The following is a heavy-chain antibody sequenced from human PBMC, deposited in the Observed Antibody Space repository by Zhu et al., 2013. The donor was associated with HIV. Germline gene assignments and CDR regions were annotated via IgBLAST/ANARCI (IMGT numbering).Heavy chain of an antibody. Sequence: VQLQQWGAGLLKPSETLSLTCAVYGGSFSGYYWSWIRQPPGKGLEWIGEINHSGSTNYNPSLKSRVTISVDTSKNQFSLKLSSVTAADTAVYYCARGAGYSYGLRRFDYWGQGTLVTVSS. V-gene: IGHV4-34*01. D-gene: IGHD5-18*01. J-gene: IGHJ4*02. CDR3: ARGAGYSYGLRRFDY. CDR2: INHSGST. CDR1: GGSFSGYY.